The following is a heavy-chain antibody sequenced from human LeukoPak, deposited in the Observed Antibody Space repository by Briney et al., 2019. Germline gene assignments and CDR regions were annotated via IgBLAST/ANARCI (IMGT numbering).Heavy chain of an antibody. Sequence: SETLSLTCTVSGGSISSSSYYWGWIRQPPGKGLEWIGSIYYSGSTYYNPSLKSRVTISVDTSKNQFSLKLSSVTAADTAVYYCARGTGNPYYFDYWGQGTLVTVSS. J-gene: IGHJ4*02. V-gene: IGHV4-39*07. CDR3: ARGTGNPYYFDY. D-gene: IGHD1-14*01. CDR2: IYYSGST. CDR1: GGSISSSSYY.